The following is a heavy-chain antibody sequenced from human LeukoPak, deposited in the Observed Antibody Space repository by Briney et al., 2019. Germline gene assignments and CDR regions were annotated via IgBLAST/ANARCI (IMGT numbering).Heavy chain of an antibody. D-gene: IGHD4-17*01. CDR1: GFTFSSYS. CDR2: ISSSSSYI. CDR3: ARVPSHDYGE. J-gene: IGHJ4*02. V-gene: IGHV3-21*01. Sequence: GGSLGLSCAASGFTFSSYSMNWVRQAPGKGLEWVSSISSSSSYIYYADSVKGRFTISRDNAKNSLYLQMNSLRAEDTAVYYCARVPSHDYGEWGQGTLVTVSS.